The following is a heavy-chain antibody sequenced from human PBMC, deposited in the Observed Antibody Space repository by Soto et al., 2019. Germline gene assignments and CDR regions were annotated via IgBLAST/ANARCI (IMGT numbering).Heavy chain of an antibody. CDR2: IYYSGST. CDR3: ARENWNGYYYDAMDV. J-gene: IGHJ6*02. CDR1: GASISSYY. V-gene: IGHV4-59*01. Sequence: SGNPALTCTVSGASISSYYWSWILQPPGKELEWIGYIYYSGSTNYNPSPKSRVTISVDTSKNHFSLRLRSVTAEDTAVYYCARENWNGYYYDAMDVWCQGTTV. D-gene: IGHD1-1*01.